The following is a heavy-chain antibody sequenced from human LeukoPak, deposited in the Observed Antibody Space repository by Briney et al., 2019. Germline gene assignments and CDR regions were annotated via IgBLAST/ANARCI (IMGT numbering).Heavy chain of an antibody. V-gene: IGHV1-8*03. Sequence: ASVHVSCKASGYTFTSYDMNWVRQATGQGLEWMGWMDPNSGNTGYAQKFQGRVTITRNTSISTAYMELSSLRSEDTAVYYCARVVGWNGEYYFAYWGQGTLVTVSS. J-gene: IGHJ4*02. CDR3: ARVVGWNGEYYFAY. D-gene: IGHD1-1*01. CDR2: MDPNSGNT. CDR1: GYTFTSYD.